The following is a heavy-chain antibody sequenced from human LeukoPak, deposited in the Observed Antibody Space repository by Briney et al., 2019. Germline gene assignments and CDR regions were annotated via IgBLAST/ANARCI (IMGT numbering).Heavy chain of an antibody. V-gene: IGHV4-59*01. CDR2: IYYSGST. Sequence: SETLSLTCTVSGGSISRYYWSWMRQPPGEGLEWIGYIYYSGSTNYNPSLKSRVTISVDTSKNQFSLKLSSVTAADTAVYYCARGVEDFDYWGQGTLVTVSS. CDR3: ARGVEDFDY. J-gene: IGHJ4*02. CDR1: GGSISRYY.